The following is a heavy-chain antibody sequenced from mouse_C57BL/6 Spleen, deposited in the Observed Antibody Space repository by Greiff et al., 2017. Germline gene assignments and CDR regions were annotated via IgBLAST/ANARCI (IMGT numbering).Heavy chain of an antibody. V-gene: IGHV1-64*01. CDR3: ARFPYYYGSGAY. J-gene: IGHJ3*01. D-gene: IGHD1-1*01. CDR1: GYTFTSYW. Sequence: QVQLQQPGAELVKPGASVKLSCKASGYTFTSYWMHWVKQRPGQGLEWIGMIHPTSGSTNYNEKFKSKATLTVDKSSSTAYMQLSSLTSEDSAVYYCARFPYYYGSGAYWGQGTLVTVSA. CDR2: IHPTSGST.